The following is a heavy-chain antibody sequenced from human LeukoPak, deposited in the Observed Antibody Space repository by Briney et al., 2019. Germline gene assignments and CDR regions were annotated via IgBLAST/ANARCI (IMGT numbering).Heavy chain of an antibody. J-gene: IGHJ5*02. Sequence: ASVKVSCKASGYTFTSYDINWVRQATGQGLEWMGWMNPNSGNTGYAQKFQGRVTITRNTSISTAYMELSSLRSEDTAVYYCARGSTGEVLLRRRGGWWFDPWGQGTLVTVSS. D-gene: IGHD2-15*01. V-gene: IGHV1-8*03. CDR2: MNPNSGNT. CDR3: ARGSTGEVLLRRRGGWWFDP. CDR1: GYTFTSYD.